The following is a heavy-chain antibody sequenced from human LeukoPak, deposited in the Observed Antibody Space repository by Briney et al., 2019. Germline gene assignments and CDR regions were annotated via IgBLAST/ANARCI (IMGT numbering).Heavy chain of an antibody. CDR3: ASKGSGTFDY. V-gene: IGHV3-23*01. CDR1: GFTFSSYA. J-gene: IGHJ4*02. CDR2: VSTSGGST. D-gene: IGHD1-26*01. Sequence: GGSLRLSCAPSGFTFSSYAMSWVRQAPGKGLEWVSTVSTSGGSTYYADSVKGRFTISRDNSENTLYLQMNSLRAEDTAIYYCASKGSGTFDYWGQGTLVTVSS.